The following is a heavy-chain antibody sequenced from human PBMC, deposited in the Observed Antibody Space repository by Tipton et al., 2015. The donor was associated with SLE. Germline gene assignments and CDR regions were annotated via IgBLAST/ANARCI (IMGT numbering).Heavy chain of an antibody. J-gene: IGHJ6*02. CDR2: ISGSGDTP. D-gene: IGHD3-10*01. CDR1: GFTFSNYA. CDR3: ARGGKAKYYHGMDV. V-gene: IGHV3-23*01. Sequence: SLRLSCAASGFTFSNYAISWVRQAPGKGLEWVSAISGSGDTPYYADSVKGRFTISRDNSKNTLYLQMDSLRIEDTAVYFCARGGKAKYYHGMDVWGQGTTVTVSS.